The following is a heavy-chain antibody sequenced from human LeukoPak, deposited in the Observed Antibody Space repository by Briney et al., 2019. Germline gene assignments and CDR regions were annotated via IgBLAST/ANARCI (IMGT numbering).Heavy chain of an antibody. CDR3: AAGYTSGWYVHFDY. Sequence: PGGSLRLSCAASGFSFSSYAMSWVRQAPGKGLEWVSAISGSDSSTDYADSVKGRFTISRDNSKNTLYLQMNSLRAEDTAVYYCAAGYTSGWYVHFDYWGQGTLVTVSS. D-gene: IGHD6-19*01. J-gene: IGHJ4*02. CDR1: GFSFSSYA. V-gene: IGHV3-23*01. CDR2: ISGSDSST.